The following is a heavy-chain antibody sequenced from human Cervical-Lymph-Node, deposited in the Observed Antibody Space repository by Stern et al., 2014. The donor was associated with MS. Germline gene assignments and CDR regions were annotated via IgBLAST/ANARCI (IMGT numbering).Heavy chain of an antibody. J-gene: IGHJ4*02. CDR2: IKPNSGGT. Sequence: VQLVQSGAEVKKPGASVKVSCKPSGYTFTGYYMHWVRQAHGQGLEWMGWIKPNSGGTKYAQKFQGWVTMTRDTSISAVYMELSRLRSDDAAVYYCARDPGYYSNSPFYYFDFWGQGTLVTVSS. D-gene: IGHD4-11*01. CDR3: ARDPGYYSNSPFYYFDF. CDR1: GYTFTGYY. V-gene: IGHV1-2*04.